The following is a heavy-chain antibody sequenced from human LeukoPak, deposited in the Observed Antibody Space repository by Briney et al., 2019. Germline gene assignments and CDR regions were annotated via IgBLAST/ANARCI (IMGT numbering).Heavy chain of an antibody. CDR3: ARADWANYYDTSGYTSRSGYFDH. V-gene: IGHV4-59*01. D-gene: IGHD3-22*01. Sequence: SSETLSLTCTVSGGSISSYYWSWIRQPPGKGLEWIGYIYYSGSTNYNPSLKSRVTISVDTSKDQFSLKLSSVTAADTAVYYCARADWANYYDTSGYTSRSGYFDHWGQGTLVTVSS. J-gene: IGHJ4*02. CDR1: GGSISSYY. CDR2: IYYSGST.